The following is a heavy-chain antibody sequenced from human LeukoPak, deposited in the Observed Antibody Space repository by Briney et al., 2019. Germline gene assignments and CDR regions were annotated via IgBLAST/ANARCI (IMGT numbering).Heavy chain of an antibody. CDR3: ARSVAQPPRRPTLDY. CDR2: INPNSGGT. Sequence: ASVKVSCKASGYTFTGYYMHWVRQALGQGLEWMGWINPNSGGTNYAQKFQGRVTMTRDTSISTAYMELSRLRSDDTAVYYCARSVAQPPRRPTLDYWGQGTLVTVSS. D-gene: IGHD2-15*01. V-gene: IGHV1-2*02. CDR1: GYTFTGYY. J-gene: IGHJ4*02.